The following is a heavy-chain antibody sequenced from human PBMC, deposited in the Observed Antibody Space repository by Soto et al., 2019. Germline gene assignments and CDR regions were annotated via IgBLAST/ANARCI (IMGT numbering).Heavy chain of an antibody. CDR2: IIPIFGTA. J-gene: IGHJ4*02. CDR1: GGTFSSYA. V-gene: IGHV1-69*13. D-gene: IGHD3-9*01. Sequence: SVKVSCKASGGTFSSYAISWLRQAPGQGLEWMGGIIPIFGTANYAQKFQGRVTITADESTSTAYMELSSLRSEDTAVYYCARVGLRYFDWPFFDYWGQGTLVTVSS. CDR3: ARVGLRYFDWPFFDY.